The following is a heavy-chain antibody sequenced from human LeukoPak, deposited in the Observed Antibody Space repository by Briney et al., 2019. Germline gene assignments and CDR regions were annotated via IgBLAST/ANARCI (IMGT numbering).Heavy chain of an antibody. D-gene: IGHD2-15*01. Sequence: GGSLRLSCAASGFTFSSYAMHWVRQAPGKGLEWVAVISYDGSNKYYADSVKGRFTISRDNSKNTLYLQMNSLRAEDTAVYYCARDRGEPYTVVVVAAYLDYWGQGTLVTVSS. V-gene: IGHV3-30*04. CDR3: ARDRGEPYTVVVVAAYLDY. CDR2: ISYDGSNK. J-gene: IGHJ4*02. CDR1: GFTFSSYA.